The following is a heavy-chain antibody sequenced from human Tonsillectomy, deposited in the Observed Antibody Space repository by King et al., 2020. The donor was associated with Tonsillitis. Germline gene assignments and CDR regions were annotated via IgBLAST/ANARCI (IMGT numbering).Heavy chain of an antibody. Sequence: HVQLQESGPGLVKPSETLSLTCTVSGYSISSGYYWGWIRQPPGKGLEWIGSIYHSGSTYYNPSLKSRVTISVDTSMNQFSLKLSSVTAADTAVYYCARLRYYYDSPDAFDIWGQGTMVTVSS. CDR2: IYHSGST. V-gene: IGHV4-38-2*02. CDR3: ARLRYYYDSPDAFDI. D-gene: IGHD3-22*01. CDR1: GYSISSGYY. J-gene: IGHJ3*02.